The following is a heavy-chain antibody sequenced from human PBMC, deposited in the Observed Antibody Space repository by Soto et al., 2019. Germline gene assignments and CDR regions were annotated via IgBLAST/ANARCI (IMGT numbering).Heavy chain of an antibody. V-gene: IGHV4-31*03. D-gene: IGHD5-18*01. J-gene: IGHJ4*02. CDR2: IFYSGIS. Sequence: SETLSLTCTVSGDSITSGVHYWSWIRQHPGKGLEWIGYIFYSGISYYNPSLRSRVTISVDTSKNQFSLTLSSVTAADTATYYCAQYRYGNFDYWGQGALVTVSS. CDR1: GDSITSGVHY. CDR3: AQYRYGNFDY.